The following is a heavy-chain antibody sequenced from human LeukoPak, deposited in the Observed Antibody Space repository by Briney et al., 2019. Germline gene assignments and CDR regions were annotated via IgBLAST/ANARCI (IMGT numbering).Heavy chain of an antibody. V-gene: IGHV4-34*01. CDR1: GGSFSGYY. Sequence: SETLSLTCAVYGGSFSGYYWSWIRQPPEKGLDWIGEITRTGRINYNPALKGRVTMSLDTSKNQFSLELSSMTAADTAVYYCARLPLLGYGGRGAFDIWGQGTMVTVSS. J-gene: IGHJ3*02. D-gene: IGHD4-23*01. CDR3: ARLPLLGYGGRGAFDI. CDR2: ITRTGRI.